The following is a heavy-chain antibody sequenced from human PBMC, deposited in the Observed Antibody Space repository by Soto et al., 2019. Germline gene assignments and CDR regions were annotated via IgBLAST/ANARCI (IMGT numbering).Heavy chain of an antibody. V-gene: IGHV1-18*01. D-gene: IGHD3-22*01. CDR3: ARDSVTYYYDSSGPPPEDY. J-gene: IGHJ4*02. Sequence: ASVKVSCKASGYTFTSYVISWVRQAPGQGLEWMGWISAYNGNTNYAQKLQGRVTMTTDTSTSTAYMELRSLRSDDTAVYYCARDSVTYYYDSSGPPPEDYWGQGTLVTVSS. CDR2: ISAYNGNT. CDR1: GYTFTSYV.